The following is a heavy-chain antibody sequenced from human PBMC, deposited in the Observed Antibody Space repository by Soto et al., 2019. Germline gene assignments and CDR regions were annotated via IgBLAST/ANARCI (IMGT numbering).Heavy chain of an antibody. CDR2: ISGSGDST. CDR1: GFILSNYA. Sequence: GGSLTLSCAASGFILSNYAMSWVRQAPGKGLEWVSAISGSGDSTYYADSVKGRFTISRDNSKNTLYLQMNSLRAEDTAVYHCAKDLLDDILTGSYYYYGMDVWGQGTTVTVSS. CDR3: AKDLLDDILTGSYYYYGMDV. J-gene: IGHJ6*02. D-gene: IGHD3-9*01. V-gene: IGHV3-23*01.